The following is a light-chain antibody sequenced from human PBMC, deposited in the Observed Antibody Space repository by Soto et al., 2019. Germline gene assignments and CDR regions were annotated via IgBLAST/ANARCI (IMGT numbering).Light chain of an antibody. CDR3: QQSYSTRIT. V-gene: IGKV1-5*03. J-gene: IGKJ5*01. CDR2: KAS. Sequence: DIQMTQSPSTLSASVGDRVTITCRASQSIGSWLAWYQQKPGKAPKLLIYKASSLESGVPSRFSGSGSGTDFTLTISSLQPEDFATYYCQQSYSTRITFGQGTRLEI. CDR1: QSIGSW.